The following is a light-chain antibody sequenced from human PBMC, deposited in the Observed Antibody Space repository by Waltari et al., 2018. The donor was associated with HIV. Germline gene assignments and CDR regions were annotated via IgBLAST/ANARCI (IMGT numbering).Light chain of an antibody. CDR2: EVS. CDR1: SSDVGGHNY. V-gene: IGLV2-8*01. CDR3: SSFAGSNYV. Sequence: QSALTQPPSASGAPGQSVTISCTGTSSDVGGHNYVSWYQQHPGKAPKLMIYEVSKRPSGVPDRFSGSKSGNTASLTVSGLQAEDEADYYCSSFAGSNYVFATGTKVTVL. J-gene: IGLJ1*01.